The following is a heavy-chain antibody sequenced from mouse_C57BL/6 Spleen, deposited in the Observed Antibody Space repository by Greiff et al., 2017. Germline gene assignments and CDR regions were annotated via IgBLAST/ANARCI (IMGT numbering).Heavy chain of an antibody. CDR3: ARPGYYGSRGYFDY. J-gene: IGHJ2*01. CDR1: GFTFSDYG. V-gene: IGHV5-17*01. D-gene: IGHD1-1*01. Sequence: EVKLVESGGGLVKPGGSLKLSCAASGFTFSDYGMHWVRQAPEKGLEWVAYISSGSSTIYYADTVKGRFTISRDNAKNTLVLQMTSLRSEDTAMYYGARPGYYGSRGYFDYWGQGTTLTVSS. CDR2: ISSGSSTI.